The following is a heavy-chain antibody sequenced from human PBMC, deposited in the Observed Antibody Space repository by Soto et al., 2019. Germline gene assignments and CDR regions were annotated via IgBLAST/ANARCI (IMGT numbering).Heavy chain of an antibody. CDR1: GGSFSGYY. CDR2: INHSGST. Sequence: PSETLSLTCAVYGGSFSGYYWSWIRQPPGKGLEWIGEINHSGSTNYNPSLKSRVTISVDTSKNQSSLKLSSVTAADTAVYYCATGYSSSWYWYYYYGMDVWGQGTTVT. V-gene: IGHV4-34*01. D-gene: IGHD6-13*01. J-gene: IGHJ6*02. CDR3: ATGYSSSWYWYYYYGMDV.